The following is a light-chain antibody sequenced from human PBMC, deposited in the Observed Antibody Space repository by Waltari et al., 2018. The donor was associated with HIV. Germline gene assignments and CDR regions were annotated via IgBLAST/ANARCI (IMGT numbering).Light chain of an antibody. CDR3: QQYNNWPPWT. V-gene: IGKV3-15*01. CDR2: GAS. Sequence: ELVMTQPPATLSVPPGERATLSCRASQSVSSNLAWYQQKPGQAPRLLIDGASTRATGIPARFSGSGSGTEFTLTISSLQSEDFAVDYCQQYNNWPPWTFGQGTKVEIK. J-gene: IGKJ1*01. CDR1: QSVSSN.